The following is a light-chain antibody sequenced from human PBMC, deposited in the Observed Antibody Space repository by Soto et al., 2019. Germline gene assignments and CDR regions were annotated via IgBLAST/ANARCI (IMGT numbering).Light chain of an antibody. CDR3: CSYAGSRTPLI. CDR2: EVS. V-gene: IGLV2-23*02. CDR1: SSDVGRYNL. Sequence: QSALTQAASVSGSPGQSITISCTGTSSDVGRYNLVSWYQQHPGKAPKLMIYEVSKRPSGLSNRFSGSKSGNTASLTISGLQADDEADYYCCSYAGSRTPLIFGTGTKLTVL. J-gene: IGLJ1*01.